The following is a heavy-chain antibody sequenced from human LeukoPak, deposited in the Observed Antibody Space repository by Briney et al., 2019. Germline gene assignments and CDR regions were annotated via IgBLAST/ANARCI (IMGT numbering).Heavy chain of an antibody. CDR2: IIPIFGTA. CDR3: ARARPYWNDGYYFDY. Sequence: GSSVKVSCKASGGTFSSYAISWVRQAPGQGLEWMGRIIPIFGTANYAQKFQGRATITTDESTTTAYMELSSLRSEDTAVYYCARARPYWNDGYYFDYWGQGTLVTVSS. CDR1: GGTFSSYA. D-gene: IGHD1-1*01. V-gene: IGHV1-69*05. J-gene: IGHJ4*02.